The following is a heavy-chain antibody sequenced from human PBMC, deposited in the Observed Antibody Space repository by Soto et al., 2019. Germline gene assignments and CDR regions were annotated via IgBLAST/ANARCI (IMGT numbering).Heavy chain of an antibody. CDR2: IWYDGSNK. CDR1: GFTFSSYG. D-gene: IGHD3-22*01. J-gene: IGHJ4*02. CDR3: ARDHYDSSGYYLDY. Sequence: PGGSLRLSCAASGFTFSSYGMHWVRQAPGKGLEWVAVIWYDGSNKYYADSVKGRFTISRDNSKNTLYLQMNSLRAEDTAVYYCARDHYDSSGYYLDYWGQGTLVTVSS. V-gene: IGHV3-33*01.